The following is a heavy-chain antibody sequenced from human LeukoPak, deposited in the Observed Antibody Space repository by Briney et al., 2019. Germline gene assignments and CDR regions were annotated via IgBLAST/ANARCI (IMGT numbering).Heavy chain of an antibody. Sequence: PGGSLRLSCETSGFTFSHYAISWVRQTPGKGLEWVSAISGSGSRTYYADSVKARFTVSRDNSKNILYLQMHSLTVEDTAIYFCAKDYNAFDFWGQGTLVTVSS. D-gene: IGHD1-1*01. CDR2: ISGSGSRT. CDR1: GFTFSHYA. CDR3: AKDYNAFDF. V-gene: IGHV3-23*01. J-gene: IGHJ4*02.